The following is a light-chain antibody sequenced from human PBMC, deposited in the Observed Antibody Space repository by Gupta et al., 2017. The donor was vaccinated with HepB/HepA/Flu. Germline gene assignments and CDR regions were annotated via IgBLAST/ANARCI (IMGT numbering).Light chain of an antibody. Sequence: EVVLTQSPGTLSLSPGERATLSCRASQSVTNDLLAWYRQNPGQAPRLLIYAASSRDTGIPDRFSGSGSGTDFTLTISRVEPEDFAVYFCQQYGTSPFTFGPGTKVDFK. CDR2: AAS. J-gene: IGKJ3*01. CDR1: QSVTNDL. V-gene: IGKV3-20*01. CDR3: QQYGTSPFT.